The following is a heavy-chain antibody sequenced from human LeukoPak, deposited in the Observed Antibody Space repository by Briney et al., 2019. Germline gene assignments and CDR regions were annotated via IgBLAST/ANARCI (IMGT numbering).Heavy chain of an antibody. J-gene: IGHJ4*02. CDR1: GFTFSSYG. V-gene: IGHV3-48*04. D-gene: IGHD3-22*01. CDR3: AREREDLSAYYHFDY. Sequence: PGRSLRLSCAASGFTFSSYGMHWVRQAPGKGLEWVSYISSSSSNTDYADSVRGRFTISRDNAKKSLYLQMNSPRAEDTAVYYCAREREDLSAYYHFDYWGQGTLVTVSS. CDR2: ISSSSSNT.